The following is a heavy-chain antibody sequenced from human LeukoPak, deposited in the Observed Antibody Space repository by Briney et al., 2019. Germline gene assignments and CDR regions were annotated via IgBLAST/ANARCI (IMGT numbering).Heavy chain of an antibody. D-gene: IGHD3-22*01. CDR2: VYYTGIA. CDR3: ARGESSGSNWFDP. CDR1: GGSISEYY. J-gene: IGHJ5*02. V-gene: IGHV4-59*01. Sequence: SETLSLTCNVFGGSISEYYWSWIRQPPGKGLEWIGYVYYTGIATYNPSLKSRVTISVDTSKNQFSLKLSSVTAADTAVYYCARGESSGSNWFDPWGQGTLVTVSS.